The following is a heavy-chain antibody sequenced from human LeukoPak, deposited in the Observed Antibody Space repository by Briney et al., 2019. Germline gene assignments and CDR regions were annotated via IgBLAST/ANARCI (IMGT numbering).Heavy chain of an antibody. J-gene: IGHJ6*03. D-gene: IGHD4-11*01. V-gene: IGHV1-46*01. CDR1: GCTFTSYF. CDR3: ARDPGYSKYYYYYMDV. CDR2: INPSGGST. Sequence: ASVKVSCKASGCTFTSYFIHWVRQAPGQGLEWMGIINPSGGSTSYAHNFQGRVTMTRDTSTSTVYMELSSLRSEDTAVYYCARDPGYSKYYYYYMDVWGKGTTVTVSS.